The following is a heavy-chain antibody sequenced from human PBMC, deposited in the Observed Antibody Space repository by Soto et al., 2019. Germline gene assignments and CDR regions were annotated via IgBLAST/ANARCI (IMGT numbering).Heavy chain of an antibody. CDR3: ARDKWLVQDWFDP. CDR1: GYTFTIYG. CDR2: ISAYNGNT. V-gene: IGHV1-18*01. D-gene: IGHD6-19*01. Sequence: GASVKVSCKASGYTFTIYGIIWVRQAPGQGLEWMGWISAYNGNTNYAQKLQGRVTMTTDTSTSTAYMELRSLRSDDTAVYYCARDKWLVQDWFDPWGQGTLVTVSS. J-gene: IGHJ5*02.